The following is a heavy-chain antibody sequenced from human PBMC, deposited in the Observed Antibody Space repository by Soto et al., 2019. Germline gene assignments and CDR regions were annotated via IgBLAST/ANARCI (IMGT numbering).Heavy chain of an antibody. CDR1: GFTFSSYA. CDR2: ISYAGSNK. D-gene: IGHD3-9*01. J-gene: IGHJ6*02. V-gene: IGHV3-30-3*01. Sequence: QVQLVESGGGVVQPGRSLRLSCAASGFTFSSYAMHWVRQAPGKGLEWVAVISYAGSNKYYADSVKGRFTISRDNSKNTLYLQMNSLRAEDTVVYYCARGGPYDILTGWLERGDYYYDGMDVWGQGTTVTVSS. CDR3: ARGGPYDILTGWLERGDYYYDGMDV.